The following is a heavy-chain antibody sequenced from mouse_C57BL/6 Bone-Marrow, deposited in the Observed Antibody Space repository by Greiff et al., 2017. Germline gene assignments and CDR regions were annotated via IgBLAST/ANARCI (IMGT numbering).Heavy chain of an antibody. CDR2: INPNNGGT. CDR1: GYTFTDYN. V-gene: IGHV1-22*01. D-gene: IGHD1-1*01. Sequence: EVQLQQSGPELVKPGASVKMSCKASGYTFTDYNMHWVKQSHGKSLEWIGDINPNNGGTSYNQKFKGKATLTVNKSSSTAYMELRSLTSEDSAVYYCARGGYYCSSYCDYWGQGTTLTVSS. CDR3: ARGGYYCSSYCDY. J-gene: IGHJ2*01.